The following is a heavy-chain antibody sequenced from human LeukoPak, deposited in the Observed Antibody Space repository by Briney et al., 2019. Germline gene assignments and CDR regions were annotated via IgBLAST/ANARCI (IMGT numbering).Heavy chain of an antibody. D-gene: IGHD1-7*01. CDR2: IWSDGSKT. J-gene: IGHJ4*02. CDR3: ARLGTVGYFDY. V-gene: IGHV3-33*01. CDR1: GFTFSSYG. Sequence: GRSLRLSCVASGFTFSSYGIHWVRQAPGKGLEWVAVIWSDGSKTYYGDSVKRRFTISRDNPKNTVYLEMSGLRGEDTAVYYCARLGTVGYFDYWGQGTLVTVSS.